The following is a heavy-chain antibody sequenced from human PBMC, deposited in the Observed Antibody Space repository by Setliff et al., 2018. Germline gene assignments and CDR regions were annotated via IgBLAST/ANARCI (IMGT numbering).Heavy chain of an antibody. J-gene: IGHJ4*02. CDR2: ISSSGSTI. D-gene: IGHD3-10*01. Sequence: PGGSLRLSCAASGFTFSGYYMQWVRQAPGKGLEWVSYISSSGSTIYYADSVKGRFTISRDNAKNSLYLQMNSRRAEDTAVYYCARDNWFGEIHFDYWGQGTLVTVSS. V-gene: IGHV3-48*03. CDR3: ARDNWFGEIHFDY. CDR1: GFTFSGYY.